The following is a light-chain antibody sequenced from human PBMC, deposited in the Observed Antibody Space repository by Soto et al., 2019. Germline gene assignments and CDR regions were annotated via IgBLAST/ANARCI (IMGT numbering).Light chain of an antibody. CDR1: QSVGTY. Sequence: IVLTQSPGSLSLSPVERATLSCRASQSVGTYLAWYQQKPGQAPRLLMYGASSRATGIPDRFSGSGSGTDFTLTISRLEPEDLAVYYCQQYVSIPLTFGGGTKVDIK. J-gene: IGKJ4*01. CDR3: QQYVSIPLT. CDR2: GAS. V-gene: IGKV3-20*01.